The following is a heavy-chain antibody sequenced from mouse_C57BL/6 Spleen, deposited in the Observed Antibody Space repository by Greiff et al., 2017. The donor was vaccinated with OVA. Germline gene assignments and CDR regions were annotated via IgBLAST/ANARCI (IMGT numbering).Heavy chain of an antibody. D-gene: IGHD1-1*01. J-gene: IGHJ4*01. CDR2: IDPSDSYT. V-gene: IGHV1-59*01. Sequence: QVQLKQPGAELVRPGTSVKLSCKASGYTFTSYRMHWVKQRPGQGLEWIGVIDPSDSYTNYNQKFKGKATLTVDTSSSTAYMQLSSLTSEDSAVYYCAMGGSSPYAMDYWGQGTSVTVSS. CDR3: AMGGSSPYAMDY. CDR1: GYTFTSYR.